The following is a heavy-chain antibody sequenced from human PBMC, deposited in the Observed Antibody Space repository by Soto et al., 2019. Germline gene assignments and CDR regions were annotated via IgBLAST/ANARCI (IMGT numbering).Heavy chain of an antibody. V-gene: IGHV3-30*18. CDR2: ISYDGSNK. CDR3: AKTSSSGCSSTSCYTGYFDY. Sequence: ESGGGVVQPGRSLRLSCAASGFTFSSYGMHWVRQAPGKGLEWVAVISYDGSNKYYADSVKGRFTISRDNSKNTLYLQMNSLRAEDTAVYYCAKTSSSGCSSTSCYTGYFDYWGQGTLVTVSS. CDR1: GFTFSSYG. D-gene: IGHD2-2*02. J-gene: IGHJ4*02.